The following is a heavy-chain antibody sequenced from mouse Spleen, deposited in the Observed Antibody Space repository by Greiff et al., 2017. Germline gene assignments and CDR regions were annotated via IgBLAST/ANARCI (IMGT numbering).Heavy chain of an antibody. CDR3: TRNWDGYWYFDV. CDR2: ISSGGSYT. D-gene: IGHD4-1*01. V-gene: IGHV5-6-4*01. J-gene: IGHJ1*01. CDR1: GFTFSSYT. Sequence: DVMLVESGGGLVKPGGSLKLSCAASGFTFSSYTMSWVRQTPEKRLEWVATISSGGSYTYYPDSVKGRFTISRDNAKNTLYLQMSSLKSEDTAMYYCTRNWDGYWYFDVWGAGTTVTVSS.